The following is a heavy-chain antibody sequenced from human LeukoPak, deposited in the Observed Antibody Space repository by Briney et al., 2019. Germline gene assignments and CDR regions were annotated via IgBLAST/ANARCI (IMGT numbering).Heavy chain of an antibody. V-gene: IGHV3-53*01. Sequence: GGSLRLSCAASGFTVSSNDMSWVRQAPGKGLEWVSVIYSGGTTSYADSVKGRFTISRDNSKNTLYLQMNSLRAEDTAVYYCAKDSAFYYIDVWGKGTTVIISS. CDR3: AKDSAFYYIDV. D-gene: IGHD3-10*01. CDR1: GFTVSSND. J-gene: IGHJ6*03. CDR2: IYSGGTT.